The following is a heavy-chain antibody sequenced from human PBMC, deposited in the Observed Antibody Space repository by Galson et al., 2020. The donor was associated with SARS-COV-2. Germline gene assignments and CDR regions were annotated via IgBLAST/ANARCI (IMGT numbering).Heavy chain of an antibody. CDR1: GFTFSDYY. V-gene: IGHV3-11*01. D-gene: IGHD6-19*01. CDR2: ISISGSIT. CDR3: ARASSNGWYLDN. J-gene: IGHJ4*02. Sequence: GESLKISCVGSGFTFSDYYMTWVRQAPGKGLEWLSSISISGSITYYADSVKGRFTISRDDANNSLYLQMNSLSAEDTAVYYCARASSNGWYLDNWGQGAMVTASS.